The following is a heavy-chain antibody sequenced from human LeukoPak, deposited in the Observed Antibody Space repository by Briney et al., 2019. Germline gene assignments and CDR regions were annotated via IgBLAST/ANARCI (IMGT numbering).Heavy chain of an antibody. CDR1: GLTFSSNG. CDR3: HRVNGRSADYRTAFDY. CDR2: ISGSGANT. V-gene: IGHV3-23*01. Sequence: GGSRRLSCAASGLTFSSNGMSWVRQVPGKGRGWVSAISGSGANTYYAGSVKGRFTISRDNSKNPLYQQMNRLRAEDTATYYCHRVNGRSADYRTAFDYWGRGTLVTVSS. J-gene: IGHJ4*02. D-gene: IGHD4-11*01.